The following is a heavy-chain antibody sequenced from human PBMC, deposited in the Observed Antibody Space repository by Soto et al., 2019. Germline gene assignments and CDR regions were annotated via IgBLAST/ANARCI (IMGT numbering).Heavy chain of an antibody. CDR2: ISAGGGTT. J-gene: IGHJ4*02. V-gene: IGHV3-23*01. CDR1: GFTFSSYD. CDR3: ATHYITILDY. D-gene: IGHD3-3*01. Sequence: TGGSLRLSCAASGFTFSSYDFSWVRQAPGKGLEWVSAISAGGGTTVYAGSAQGRFTISRDNSKNTLYLQMNSLRAEDTAVYYCATHYITILDYWGQGTLVTVSS.